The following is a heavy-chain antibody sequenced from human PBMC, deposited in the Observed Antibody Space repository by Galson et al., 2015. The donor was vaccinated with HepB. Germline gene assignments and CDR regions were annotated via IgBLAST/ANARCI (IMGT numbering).Heavy chain of an antibody. D-gene: IGHD3-10*01. Sequence: SLRLSCAASGFNVSRNYMTWVRQAPGKGLEWVSVLYAGGNTYSADSVKGRFTISRHNSKNNFYLQMNSLRTNDTAVYYCARSSWRGGTNTDWGQGTLVTVSS. CDR1: GFNVSRNY. CDR2: LYAGGNT. CDR3: ARSSWRGGTNTD. V-gene: IGHV3-53*04. J-gene: IGHJ4*02.